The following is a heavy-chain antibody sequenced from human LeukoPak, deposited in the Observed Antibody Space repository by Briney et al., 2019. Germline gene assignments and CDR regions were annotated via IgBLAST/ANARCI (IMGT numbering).Heavy chain of an antibody. V-gene: IGHV1-2*02. CDR2: INPNSGGT. Sequence: ASVKVSCKASGGTFSSYATSWVRQAPGQGLEWMGWINPNSGGTNYAQKFQDRVTMTRDTSISTAYMELSRLRSDDTAVYYCASVCSSNTCSADYWGQGTLVTVSS. CDR3: ASVCSSNTCSADY. CDR1: GGTFSSYA. D-gene: IGHD2-2*01. J-gene: IGHJ4*02.